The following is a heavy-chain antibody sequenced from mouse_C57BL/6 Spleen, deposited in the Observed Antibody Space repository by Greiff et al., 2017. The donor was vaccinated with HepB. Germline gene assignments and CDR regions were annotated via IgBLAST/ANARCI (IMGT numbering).Heavy chain of an antibody. CDR3: AREDYVAMDY. CDR1: GYSITSGYY. Sequence: EVKLMESGPGLVKPSQSLSLTCSVTGYSITSGYYWNWIRQFPGNKLEWMGYISYDGSNNYNPSLKNRISITRDTSKNQFFLKLNSVTTEDTATYYCAREDYVAMDYWGQGTSVTVSS. J-gene: IGHJ4*01. V-gene: IGHV3-6*01. D-gene: IGHD1-1*02. CDR2: ISYDGSN.